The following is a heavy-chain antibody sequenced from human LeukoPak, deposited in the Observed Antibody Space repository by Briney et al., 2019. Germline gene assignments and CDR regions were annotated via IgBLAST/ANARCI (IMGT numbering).Heavy chain of an antibody. D-gene: IGHD2-21*02. CDR2: TYYSGST. CDR1: GGSISSSSYY. Sequence: SETLSLTCTVSGGSISSSSYYWGWIRQPPGKGLEWIGSTYYSGSTYYNPSLKSRVTISVDTSKNQFSLKLSSVTAADTAVYYCASLAYCGGDCPPGSNWFDPWGQGTLVTVSS. CDR3: ASLAYCGGDCPPGSNWFDP. J-gene: IGHJ5*02. V-gene: IGHV4-39*07.